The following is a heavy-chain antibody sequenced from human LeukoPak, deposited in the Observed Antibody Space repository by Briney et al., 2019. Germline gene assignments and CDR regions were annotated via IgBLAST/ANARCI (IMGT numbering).Heavy chain of an antibody. Sequence: SETLSLTCSVSGGSISSYYWSWIRQPPGKGLEWIGYISYSGSTKYNPSLKSRVTISVDTSKNQFSLKVSTVTAADPAVYYCARLWSPMVEIDYWGQGTLVTVSS. CDR2: ISYSGST. CDR1: GGSISSYY. V-gene: IGHV4-59*08. D-gene: IGHD2-15*01. J-gene: IGHJ4*02. CDR3: ARLWSPMVEIDY.